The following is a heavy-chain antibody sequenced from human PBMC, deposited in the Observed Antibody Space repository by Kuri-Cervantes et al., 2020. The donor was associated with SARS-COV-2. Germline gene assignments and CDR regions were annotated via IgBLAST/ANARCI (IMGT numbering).Heavy chain of an antibody. Sequence: ASVKVSCKASGYTFTGYYMHWVRQAPGQGLESMGWINPNSGGTNYAQKFQGRVTMTRDTSISTAYMELSRLRSDDTAVYYCARGPFDDYYDSSAYYGMDVWGQGTTVTVSS. J-gene: IGHJ6*02. CDR2: INPNSGGT. CDR1: GYTFTGYY. CDR3: ARGPFDDYYDSSAYYGMDV. D-gene: IGHD3-22*01. V-gene: IGHV1-2*02.